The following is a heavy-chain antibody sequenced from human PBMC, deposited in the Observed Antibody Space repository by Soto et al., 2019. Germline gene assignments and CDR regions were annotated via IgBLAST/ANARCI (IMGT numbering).Heavy chain of an antibody. CDR2: TYYRSKWYN. CDR3: ARDRAYYYDSSGYYHDAFDI. CDR1: ESSFSSNSAA. Sequence: SQTLTLTSLISESSFSSNSAAWNWIRQSPSRGLEWLGRTYYRSKWYNDYAVSVKSRITINPDTSKNQFSLQLNSVTPEDTAVYYCARDRAYYYDSSGYYHDAFDIWGQGTRSPSPQ. J-gene: IGHJ3*02. V-gene: IGHV6-1*01. D-gene: IGHD3-22*01.